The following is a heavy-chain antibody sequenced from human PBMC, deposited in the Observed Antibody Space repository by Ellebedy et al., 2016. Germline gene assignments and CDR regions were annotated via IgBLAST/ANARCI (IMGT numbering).Heavy chain of an antibody. CDR3: TRDPCNTYTCYTLFDY. CDR1: KYTFTGDY. J-gene: IGHJ4*02. Sequence: ASVKVSCKASKYTFTGDYLHWVRQAPGQGLEWMGWINLKSGVTNYAQKFQGRVTLTRDTSISTAYMELNRPTSDDTAVYFCTRDPCNTYTCYTLFDYWGQGTLVTVSS. CDR2: INLKSGVT. D-gene: IGHD2-2*02. V-gene: IGHV1-2*02.